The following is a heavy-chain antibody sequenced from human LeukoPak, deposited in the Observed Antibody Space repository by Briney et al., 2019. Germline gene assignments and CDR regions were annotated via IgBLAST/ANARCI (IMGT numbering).Heavy chain of an antibody. J-gene: IGHJ4*02. CDR1: GFTFSSYA. D-gene: IGHD6-13*01. V-gene: IGHV3-64*01. Sequence: PGGSLRLSCAASGFTFSSYAMHWVRQAPGKGLEYVSAISSNGGSTYYANSVKGRFTISRDNSKNTLYLQMGSLRAEDMAVYYCTRLRHRYSISVYWGQGTLVTVSS. CDR3: TRLRHRYSISVY. CDR2: ISSNGGST.